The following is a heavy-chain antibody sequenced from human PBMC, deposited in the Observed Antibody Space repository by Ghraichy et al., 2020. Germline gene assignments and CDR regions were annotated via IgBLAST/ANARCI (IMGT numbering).Heavy chain of an antibody. D-gene: IGHD3-22*01. Sequence: SETLSLTCTVSGGSISSGGYYWSWIRQHPGKGLEWIGSIYYSGSTYYNPSLKSRVTISVDTSKNQFSLKLSSVTAADTAVYYCARDPYDSSGSYYYYGMDVWGQGTTVTVSS. CDR1: GGSISSGGYY. CDR2: IYYSGST. CDR3: ARDPYDSSGSYYYYGMDV. J-gene: IGHJ6*02. V-gene: IGHV4-31*03.